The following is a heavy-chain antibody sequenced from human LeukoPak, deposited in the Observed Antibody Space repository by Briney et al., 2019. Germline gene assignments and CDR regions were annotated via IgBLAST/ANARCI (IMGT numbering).Heavy chain of an antibody. J-gene: IGHJ4*02. V-gene: IGHV3-30*04. CDR1: GFTFSSYA. CDR2: ISYNGNNK. CDR3: AKVRWDNSGWYYLDY. Sequence: GGSLRLSCAASGFTFSSYAMHWVRQTPGKGLEWVAVISYNGNNKFYGDSVKGRFTISRDNSKSTLYLQMNSLRAEDTAVYYCAKVRWDNSGWYYLDYWGQGTLVTVSS. D-gene: IGHD6-19*01.